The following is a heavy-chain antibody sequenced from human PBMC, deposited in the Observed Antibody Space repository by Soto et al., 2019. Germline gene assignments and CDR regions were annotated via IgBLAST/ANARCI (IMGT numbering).Heavy chain of an antibody. CDR2: INPKSGGT. J-gene: IGHJ4*02. Sequence: VNVSCKASGYTFTVYYMHWVRQAPGQGLEWMGWINPKSGGTMYPQKFQGRVTMTWDTSISTAYMALTRLRSDDTAVYYCARDMAKGGGSAGFDYWGQGSLVTVSS. V-gene: IGHV1-2*02. CDR1: GYTFTVYY. D-gene: IGHD1-26*01. CDR3: ARDMAKGGGSAGFDY.